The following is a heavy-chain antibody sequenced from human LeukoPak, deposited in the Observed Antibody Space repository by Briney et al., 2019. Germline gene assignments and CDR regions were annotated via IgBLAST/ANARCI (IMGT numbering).Heavy chain of an antibody. CDR1: GFTFGDYA. CDR3: TSPSGAGATFYGY. V-gene: IGHV3-49*03. J-gene: IGHJ4*02. D-gene: IGHD2/OR15-2a*01. Sequence: GGSLRLSCTASGFTFGDYAMSWFRQAPGKGLEWVGFIRSKAYGGTTEYAASVKGRFTISRDDSKSIAYQQMNSLKTEDTAVYYCTSPSGAGATFYGYWGQGTLVTVSS. CDR2: IRSKAYGGTT.